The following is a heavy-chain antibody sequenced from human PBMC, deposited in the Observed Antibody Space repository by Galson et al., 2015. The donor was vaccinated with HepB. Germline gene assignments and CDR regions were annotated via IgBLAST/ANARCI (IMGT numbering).Heavy chain of an antibody. D-gene: IGHD7-27*01. CDR3: ARVAIQVRRGDGYYFDY. CDR2: TSSSGSTI. V-gene: IGHV3-11*01. CDR1: GFTLSDYY. J-gene: IGHJ4*02. Sequence: SLRLSCAASGFTLSDYYMSWIRQAPGKGLEWVSYTSSSGSTIYYADSVKGRFTISRDNAKNSLYLQMNSLRAEDTAVYYCARVAIQVRRGDGYYFDYWGQGTLVTVSS.